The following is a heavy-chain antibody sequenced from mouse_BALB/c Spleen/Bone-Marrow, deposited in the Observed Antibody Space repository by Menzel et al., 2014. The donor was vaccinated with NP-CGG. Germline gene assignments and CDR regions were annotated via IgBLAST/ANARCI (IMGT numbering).Heavy chain of an antibody. J-gene: IGHJ4*01. V-gene: IGHV1S41*01. CDR3: ARNYHGCAMDY. Sequence: DLVKPGASVKLSCKASGYTFTSYWFNWIKQRPGQGLECIGRIAPGSGSTYYDEMFKGKATLTVDTSSSPAYIQLSSLSSDDSAVYFCARNYHGCAMDYWGQGTSVTVSS. CDR1: GYTFTSYW. CDR2: IAPGSGST. D-gene: IGHD1-2*01.